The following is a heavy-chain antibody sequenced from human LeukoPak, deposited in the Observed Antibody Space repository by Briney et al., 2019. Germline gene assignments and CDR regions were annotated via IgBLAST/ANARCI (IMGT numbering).Heavy chain of an antibody. V-gene: IGHV1-2*02. CDR3: ARDTTDYYDSSGYYGRFDY. Sequence: GASVKVSCKASGYRFTGYYLHWLRQAPGQGLEWMGWVNPNSGDTKYAQKFQGRVTMTRDTSISTAYMELSRLRSDDTAVYYCARDTTDYYDSSGYYGRFDYWGQGTLVTVSS. CDR2: VNPNSGDT. D-gene: IGHD3-22*01. CDR1: GYRFTGYY. J-gene: IGHJ4*02.